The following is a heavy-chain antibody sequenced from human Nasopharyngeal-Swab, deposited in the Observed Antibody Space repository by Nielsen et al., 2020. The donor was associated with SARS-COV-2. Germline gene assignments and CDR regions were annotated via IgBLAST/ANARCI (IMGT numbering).Heavy chain of an antibody. CDR2: IYYSGST. Sequence: SETLSLTCTVSGGSISSSSYYWGWIRQPPGKGLEWIGSIYYSGSTYYNPSLKSRVTISVDTSKNQFSLKLSFVTAADTAVYYCARHKPPAMVTSYYFDYWGQGTLVTVSS. CDR3: ARHKPPAMVTSYYFDY. J-gene: IGHJ4*02. CDR1: GGSISSSSYY. V-gene: IGHV4-39*01. D-gene: IGHD5-18*01.